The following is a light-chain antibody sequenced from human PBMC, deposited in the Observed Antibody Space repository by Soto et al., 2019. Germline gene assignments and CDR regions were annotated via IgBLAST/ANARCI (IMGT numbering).Light chain of an antibody. CDR1: ETINNW. Sequence: IPMTQSPSTLSASVGDRVTITCRASETINNWLAWYQQKPGKAPKLLIYEAYILESGVPSRFSGSGSGTAFTLTINRLQPDDLATYYCQQYTSYSWTFGQGTKVEIK. CDR2: EAY. CDR3: QQYTSYSWT. V-gene: IGKV1-5*01. J-gene: IGKJ1*01.